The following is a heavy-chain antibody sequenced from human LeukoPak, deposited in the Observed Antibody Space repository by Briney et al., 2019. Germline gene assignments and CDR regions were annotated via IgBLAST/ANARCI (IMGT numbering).Heavy chain of an antibody. CDR1: GGSISSYY. V-gene: IGHV4-4*07. J-gene: IGHJ4*02. Sequence: SETLSLTCTVSGGSISSYYWNWIRQPAGKGLEWVGRSHTSRSTNYNPSLKSRVTVSVDTSKNQFSLKLSSVTAADTAVYYCARGKVVAGTPGQNSWDYWGQGTLVTVSS. D-gene: IGHD6-19*01. CDR3: ARGKVVAGTPGQNSWDY. CDR2: SHTSRST.